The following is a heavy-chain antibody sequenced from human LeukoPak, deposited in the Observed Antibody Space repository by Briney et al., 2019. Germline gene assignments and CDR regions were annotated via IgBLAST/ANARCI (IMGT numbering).Heavy chain of an antibody. V-gene: IGHV3-30-3*01. CDR2: ISYDGSNK. CDR1: GFTFSSYA. CDR3: ARDRGQWLSDVGLWDY. J-gene: IGHJ4*02. D-gene: IGHD6-19*01. Sequence: GGSLRLSCAASGFTFSSYAMHWVRQAPGKGLEWVAVISYDGSNKYYADSVKGRFTISRDNSKNTLYLQMNSLRAEDTAVYYCARDRGQWLSDVGLWDYWGQGTLVTVSS.